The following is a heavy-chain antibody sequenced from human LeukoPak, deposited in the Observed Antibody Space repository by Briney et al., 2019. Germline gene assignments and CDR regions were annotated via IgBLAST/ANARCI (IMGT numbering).Heavy chain of an antibody. V-gene: IGHV1-69*13. Sequence: ASVKVSCKASGGTFSSYAISWVRQAPGQGLEWMGGIIPIFGTANYAQKFQGRVTITADESTSTAYMELSSLRSEDTAVYYCASDPVTTWDNHFDYWGQGTLVTVSS. CDR2: IIPIFGTA. CDR3: ASDPVTTWDNHFDY. J-gene: IGHJ4*02. CDR1: GGTFSSYA. D-gene: IGHD4-17*01.